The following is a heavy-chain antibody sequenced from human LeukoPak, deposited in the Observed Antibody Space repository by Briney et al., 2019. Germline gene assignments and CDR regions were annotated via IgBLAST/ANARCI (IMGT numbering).Heavy chain of an antibody. CDR1: GGSISSSSYY. J-gene: IGHJ4*02. V-gene: IGHV4-39*01. D-gene: IGHD6-19*01. Sequence: PSETLSLTCTVSGGSISSSSYYWGWIRQPPGKGLGWIGSIYYSGSTYYNPSLKSRVTTSVDTSKNQFSLKLSSVTAADTAVYYCARLASGWHGVDYWGQGTLVTVSS. CDR2: IYYSGST. CDR3: ARLASGWHGVDY.